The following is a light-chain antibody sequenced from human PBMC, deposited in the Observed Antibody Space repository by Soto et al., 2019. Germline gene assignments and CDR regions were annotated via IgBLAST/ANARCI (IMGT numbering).Light chain of an antibody. J-gene: IGLJ1*01. CDR2: EVS. CDR3: SSDAGSNNPYV. Sequence: QSALTQPASASGSPGQSVTISCTGTSSDVGGYNYVSWYQQHPGKAPKLMIYEVSKQPSAVPDRFSGSKSRKTASLTVSGLQAEDEADYYCSSDAGSNNPYVFGTGTKVTVL. CDR1: SSDVGGYNY. V-gene: IGLV2-8*01.